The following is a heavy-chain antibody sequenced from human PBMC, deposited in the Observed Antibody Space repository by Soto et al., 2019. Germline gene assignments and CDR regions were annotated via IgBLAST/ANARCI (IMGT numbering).Heavy chain of an antibody. CDR3: TRGGNYYFDY. Sequence: EVQLVEAGGGLVQPGGSLRLSCAASGFTFSTSWIHWVRQAPGKGLVWVSRINGDGGKINYADYVKGRFTISRDNAKNTVYLQMNSLSADDTAVYYCTRGGNYYFDYWGQGTLFTVSS. J-gene: IGHJ4*02. D-gene: IGHD1-7*01. CDR1: GFTFSTSW. CDR2: INGDGGKI. V-gene: IGHV3-74*01.